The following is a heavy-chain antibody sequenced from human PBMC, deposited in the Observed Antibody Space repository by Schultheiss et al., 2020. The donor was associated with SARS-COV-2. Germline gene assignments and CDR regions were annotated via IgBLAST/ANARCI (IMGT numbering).Heavy chain of an antibody. D-gene: IGHD3-22*01. CDR1: GGSISSNSYY. J-gene: IGHJ4*02. Sequence: SQTLSLTCTVSGGSISSNSYYWGWIRQPPGKGLEWIGSIYYIGTTYYNPSLKSRVTISVDTSKNQFSLKVSSVTAADTAVYYCARRRAVVALRIDYWGQGTLVTVSS. CDR3: ARRRAVVALRIDY. CDR2: IYYIGTT. V-gene: IGHV4-39*01.